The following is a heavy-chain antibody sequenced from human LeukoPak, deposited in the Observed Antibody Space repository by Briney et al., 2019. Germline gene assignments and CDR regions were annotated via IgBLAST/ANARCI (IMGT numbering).Heavy chain of an antibody. D-gene: IGHD2-2*01. J-gene: IGHJ6*02. CDR1: GGTFSSYA. V-gene: IGHV1-69*13. Sequence: ASVKVSCKASGGTFSSYAISWVRQAPGQGLEWMGGIIPIFGTANYAQKFQGRVTITADESTSTAYMELSSLRSEDTAVYYCARDRYCSSTGCYAEWYGMDVWGQGTTVTVSS. CDR3: ARDRYCSSTGCYAEWYGMDV. CDR2: IIPIFGTA.